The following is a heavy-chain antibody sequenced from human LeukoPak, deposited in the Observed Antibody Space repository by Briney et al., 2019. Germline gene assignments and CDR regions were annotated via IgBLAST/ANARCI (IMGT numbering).Heavy chain of an antibody. CDR3: ASIVLLYFGESLAAGHVDRDV. CDR2: IKHDGSEK. CDR1: GFTFSTSW. Sequence: HPGGSLRLSCAASGFTFSTSWMTWVRQAPGKGLEFVANIKHDGSEKYYVDSVQGRFTISRDNSKNTLYLQMNTLRAEDTAVYYCASIVLLYFGESLAAGHVDRDVWGKGTAVTVSS. V-gene: IGHV3-7*01. D-gene: IGHD3-10*01. J-gene: IGHJ6*03.